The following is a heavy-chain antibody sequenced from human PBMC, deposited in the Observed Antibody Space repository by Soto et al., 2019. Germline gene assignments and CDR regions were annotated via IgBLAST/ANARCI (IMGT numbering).Heavy chain of an antibody. D-gene: IGHD1-1*01. CDR1: GFTVSGYR. CDR2: ISYDGSNK. J-gene: IGHJ5*02. Sequence: QVQVVESGGGVVQPGRSLRLSCAASGFTVSGYRMHWVRQAPGKGLEWVALISYDGSNKDYADSVKGRFTISRDNSKNSLYLQMNSLSAEDTAVYYCVRCWGTGDGSNLGYNWFDPWGQGTLVTVSS. CDR3: VRCWGTGDGSNLGYNWFDP. V-gene: IGHV3-30*03.